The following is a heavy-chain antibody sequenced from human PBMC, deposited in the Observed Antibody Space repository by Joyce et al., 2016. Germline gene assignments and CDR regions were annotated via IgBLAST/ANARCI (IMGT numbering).Heavy chain of an antibody. CDR3: ARLMIINAFDI. V-gene: IGHV5-51*01. D-gene: IGHD3-10*01. CDR1: GDSFSKYW. Sequence: EVQLVQSGAEVKKPGESLKISCKGSGDSFSKYWIGWVRQRPGKGLEWRGINYLGDSDTRYSPSFQGKVTISADKSISTAYLQWSSLKASDTAIYYCARLMIINAFDIWGQGTMVTVSS. CDR2: NYLGDSDT. J-gene: IGHJ3*02.